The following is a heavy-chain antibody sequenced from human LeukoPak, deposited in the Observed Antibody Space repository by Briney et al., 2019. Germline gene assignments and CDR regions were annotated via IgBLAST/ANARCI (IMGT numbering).Heavy chain of an antibody. CDR3: AREYYYDSSGYYYYYYGMDV. V-gene: IGHV6-1*01. D-gene: IGHD3-22*01. Sequence: SQTLSLTCAISGDSVSSNSAAWTWIRQSPSRGLEWLGRTYYRSKWYNDYAVSVKSRITINPDTSKNQFSLQLNSVTPEDTAVYYCAREYYYDSSGYYYYYYGMDVWGQGTTVTVSS. CDR2: TYYRSKWYN. CDR1: GDSVSSNSAA. J-gene: IGHJ6*02.